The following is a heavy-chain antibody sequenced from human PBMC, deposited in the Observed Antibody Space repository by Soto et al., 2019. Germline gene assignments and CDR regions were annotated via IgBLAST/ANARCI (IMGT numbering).Heavy chain of an antibody. D-gene: IGHD5-18*01. CDR3: AKMERTQLWLLVQN. J-gene: IGHJ4*02. CDR1: GASITNDAFF. Sequence: PSETLSLTCTVSGASITNDAFFWTWVRQHPEKGLERLAYITYGGSIYYDPSLRSRLTVSIDKSKSKCSLNVRSVTAADTAVYYCAKMERTQLWLLVQNWGQGLPVTVAS. V-gene: IGHV4-31*03. CDR2: ITYGGSI.